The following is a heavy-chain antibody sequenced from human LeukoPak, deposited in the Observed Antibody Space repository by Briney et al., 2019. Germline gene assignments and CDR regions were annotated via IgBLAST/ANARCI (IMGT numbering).Heavy chain of an antibody. CDR3: ARGPIFSISRPVD. CDR1: GYSFTSYW. CDR2: IYPGDSDT. J-gene: IGHJ4*02. D-gene: IGHD6-6*01. Sequence: GEALKISCKGSGYSFTSYWIGWVRQMPGKGLEWMGIIYPGDSDTRYSPSFQGQVTISADKSISTAYLQWSSLKASDTAMYYCARGPIFSISRPVDWGQGTLVTVSA. V-gene: IGHV5-51*01.